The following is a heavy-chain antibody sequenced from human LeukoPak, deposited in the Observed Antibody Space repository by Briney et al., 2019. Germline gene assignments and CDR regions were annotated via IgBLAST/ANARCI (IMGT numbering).Heavy chain of an antibody. J-gene: IGHJ4*02. CDR3: ARIPEETYCSGGSCYLGYFDY. V-gene: IGHV3-23*01. CDR2: MSGSGGST. CDR1: GISFSSYV. D-gene: IGHD2-15*01. Sequence: GGSLRLSCAASGISFSSYVMSWVRQAPGKGLEWVSAMSGSGGSTSYADSVKGRFTISRDNSKNTLFLQMNSLRAEDTAVYYCARIPEETYCSGGSCYLGYFDYWGQGNLVTVSS.